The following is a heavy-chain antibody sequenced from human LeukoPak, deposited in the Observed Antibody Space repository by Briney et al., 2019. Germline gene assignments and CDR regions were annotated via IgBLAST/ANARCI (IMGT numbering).Heavy chain of an antibody. D-gene: IGHD3-22*01. V-gene: IGHV3-30-3*01. CDR1: GFTFNNYA. CDR2: VSYDGSDK. Sequence: GGSLRLSCAASGFTFNNYAMHWVRQAPGKGLEWVAVVSYDGSDKYYPDSVKGRFTISRDNSKNTMYLQMNSLGAEDTAVYYCESQDTSAYYLYWGQGTLVTVSS. CDR3: ESQDTSAYYLY. J-gene: IGHJ4*02.